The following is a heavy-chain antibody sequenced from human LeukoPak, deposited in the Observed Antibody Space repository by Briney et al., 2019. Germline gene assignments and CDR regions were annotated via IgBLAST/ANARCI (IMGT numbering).Heavy chain of an antibody. CDR1: GGSISSYY. D-gene: IGHD5-18*01. J-gene: IGHJ3*02. CDR3: ARDRGYSYGYDAFDI. CDR2: IYYSGST. Sequence: PETLSLTCTVSGGSISSYYWSWIRQPPGKGLEWIGYIYYSGSTNYNPSLKSRVTISVDTSKNQFSLKLSSVTAADTAVYYCARDRGYSYGYDAFDIWGQGTMVTVSS. V-gene: IGHV4-59*01.